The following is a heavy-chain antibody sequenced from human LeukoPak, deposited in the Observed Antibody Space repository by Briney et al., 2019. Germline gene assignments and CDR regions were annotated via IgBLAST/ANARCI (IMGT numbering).Heavy chain of an antibody. CDR1: GYTFTNYY. CDR3: AREARLPGRVVAAQPLNY. CDR2: INPNSGGT. D-gene: IGHD2-15*01. Sequence: ASVKVSCKATGYTFTNYYMHWVRQAPGQGLEWMGWINPNSGGTNYAQKFQGRVTMTRDTSISTAYMELSRLRSDDTAVYYCAREARLPGRVVAAQPLNYWGQGTLVTVSS. V-gene: IGHV1-2*02. J-gene: IGHJ4*02.